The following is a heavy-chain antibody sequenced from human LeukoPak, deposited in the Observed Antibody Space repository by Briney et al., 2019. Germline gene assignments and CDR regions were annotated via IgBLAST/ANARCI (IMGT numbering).Heavy chain of an antibody. D-gene: IGHD6-25*01. Sequence: SETLSLTCGVSGGSVTSTNWWTWFRQPPGKGLEWIGEVHLDGRTNYNPSLKSRLVMSADLPENHISLKLTSVTAADTAVYYCAREGGFYRPLDYSGQGTLVTVSS. J-gene: IGHJ4*02. CDR1: GGSVTSTNW. CDR2: VHLDGRT. V-gene: IGHV4-4*02. CDR3: AREGGFYRPLDY.